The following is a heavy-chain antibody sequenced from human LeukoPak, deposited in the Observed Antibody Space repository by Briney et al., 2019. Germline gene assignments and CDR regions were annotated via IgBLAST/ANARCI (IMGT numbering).Heavy chain of an antibody. CDR3: AKAEGSGNQPFDY. CDR2: TSGGGGST. V-gene: IGHV3-23*01. D-gene: IGHD3-10*01. Sequence: TGGSLRLSCAASGFTFSSYAMSWVRQAPGKGLEWVSATSGGGGSTYYADSVKGRFTISRDNSKNTLYLHMNSLRAEDTAVYYCAKAEGSGNQPFDYWGQGNLVTVSS. J-gene: IGHJ4*02. CDR1: GFTFSSYA.